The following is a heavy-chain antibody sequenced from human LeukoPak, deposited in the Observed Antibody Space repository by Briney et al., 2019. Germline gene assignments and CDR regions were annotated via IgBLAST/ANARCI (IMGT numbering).Heavy chain of an antibody. J-gene: IGHJ3*02. CDR2: IYWDDDK. CDR3: AHRLVAAGGAYDAFDI. D-gene: IGHD6-13*01. CDR1: GFSLSTSGVG. Sequence: SGPTLVKPTQTLTLTCTFSGFSLSTSGVGVGWIRQPPGKALEWLALIYWDDDKRYSPSLKSRLTITKDTSKNQVVLTMTNMDPVDTATYYCAHRLVAAGGAYDAFDIWGQGTMVTVSS. V-gene: IGHV2-5*02.